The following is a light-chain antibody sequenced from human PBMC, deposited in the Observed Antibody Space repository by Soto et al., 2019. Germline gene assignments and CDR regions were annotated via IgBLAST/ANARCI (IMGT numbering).Light chain of an antibody. V-gene: IGKV3-20*01. CDR2: GAS. CDR3: QQYYSSPWT. Sequence: EIVLTQSPGTLSLSPGERATLSCRSSQSVTSSYLAWYQQKPGQAPRLLIYGASSRATGIPDRFSGSGSGTDFTLTISGLEPEDFAVYYCQQYYSSPWTFGLGTKVDIK. CDR1: QSVTSSY. J-gene: IGKJ1*01.